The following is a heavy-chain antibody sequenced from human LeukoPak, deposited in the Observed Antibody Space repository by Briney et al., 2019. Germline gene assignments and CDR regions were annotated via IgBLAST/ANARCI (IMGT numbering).Heavy chain of an antibody. D-gene: IGHD5-18*01. CDR2: IQQDGSEK. V-gene: IGHV3-7*01. Sequence: TGGSLRLSCAASGFTFKGYWMSWVRQAPGKGLEWVANIQQDGSEKKYVDSVKGRFTISRDNAKNSLYLQMDSLRAEDTAVYYFVRLRYTYGKNFVCWGQGTLVTVSS. J-gene: IGHJ4*02. CDR3: VRLRYTYGKNFVC. CDR1: GFTFKGYW.